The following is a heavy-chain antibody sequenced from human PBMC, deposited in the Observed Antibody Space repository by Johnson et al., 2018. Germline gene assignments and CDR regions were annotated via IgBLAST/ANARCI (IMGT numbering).Heavy chain of an antibody. CDR1: GISFSGSA. V-gene: IGHV3-73*02. CDR3: TRSSLVPAYYYGMDV. D-gene: IGHD2-2*01. Sequence: VQLQESGGGLVQPGGSLKLSCVASGISFSGSAMHWVRQASGKGLEWVGRIRSKANRYATAYAASVRGRFTISTDDSKNTAYLQMNSLKTDDTAMYYCTRSSLVPAYYYGMDVWGQGTTFIVSS. J-gene: IGHJ6*02. CDR2: IRSKANRYAT.